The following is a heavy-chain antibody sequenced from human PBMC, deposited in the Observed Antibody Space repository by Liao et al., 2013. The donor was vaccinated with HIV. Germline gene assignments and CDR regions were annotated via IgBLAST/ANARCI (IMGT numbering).Heavy chain of an antibody. V-gene: IGHV4-4*07. J-gene: IGHJ3*02. CDR2: IYTGESA. CDR3: AREARVFGTTRKPLDI. Sequence: QVQLQESGPGLVKPSETLSLTCTVSGASITNYYWTWIRQPAGKGLEWIGRIYTGESANYNPSLKSRVTMSVDTSKNQFSLRLTSVTAADTAVYYCAREARVFGTTRKPLDIWGRRDEWSPSLQ. D-gene: IGHD3/OR15-3a*01. CDR1: GASITNYY.